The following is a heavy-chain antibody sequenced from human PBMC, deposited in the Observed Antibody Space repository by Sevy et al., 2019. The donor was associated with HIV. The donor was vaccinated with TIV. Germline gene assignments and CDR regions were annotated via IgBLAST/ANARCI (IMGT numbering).Heavy chain of an antibody. J-gene: IGHJ4*02. CDR3: ASSEPGYDISTGYHPPVY. CDR2: ISAYNGNT. Sequence: ASVKVSCKASGYTFTSYGISWVRQAPGQGLEWMGWISAYNGNTNYAQKLQGRVTMTTDTSTSTAYMELRSLRSDDTAVYYCASSEPGYDISTGYHPPVYWGQGTLVTVSS. V-gene: IGHV1-18*01. CDR1: GYTFTSYG. D-gene: IGHD3-9*01.